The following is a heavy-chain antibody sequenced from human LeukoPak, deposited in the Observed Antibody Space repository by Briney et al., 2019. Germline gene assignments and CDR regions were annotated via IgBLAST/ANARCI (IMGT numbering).Heavy chain of an antibody. Sequence: PGGSLRLSCGASGFTFGTYWMSWVRQAPGKGPEWVANIKEDGSEKYYVDSVRGRFTISRDNAKNSLFLQMNSLRAEDTAVYYCARGGMRGYSGYGYFDYWGQGTLVTVSS. J-gene: IGHJ4*02. V-gene: IGHV3-7*03. CDR1: GFTFGTYW. CDR2: IKEDGSEK. CDR3: ARGGMRGYSGYGYFDY. D-gene: IGHD5-12*01.